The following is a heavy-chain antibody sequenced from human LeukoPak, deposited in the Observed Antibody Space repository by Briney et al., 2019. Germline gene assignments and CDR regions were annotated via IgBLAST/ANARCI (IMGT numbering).Heavy chain of an antibody. Sequence: PGGSLRLSCAASGFTFSSYGMSWVRQAPGKGLEWVSAISGSGGSTYYADSVKGRFTIARDNSKNTLYLQMNSLRAEDTAVYYCAKESKMVRGVDIDYWGQGTPVTVSS. J-gene: IGHJ4*02. V-gene: IGHV3-23*01. D-gene: IGHD3-10*01. CDR2: ISGSGGST. CDR1: GFTFSSYG. CDR3: AKESKMVRGVDIDY.